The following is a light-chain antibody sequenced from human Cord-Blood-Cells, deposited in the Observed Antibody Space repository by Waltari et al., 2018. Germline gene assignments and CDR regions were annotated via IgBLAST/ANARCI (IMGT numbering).Light chain of an antibody. CDR2: DVS. CDR3: SSYTSSSTLVV. Sequence: QSALTQPASVSGSPGQSITISCTGTSSAVGGYNYVSWYQQHPGKAPKLMIYDVSNRPSGVSNRFSGSKSGNTASLTISGLQAEDEVDYYCSSYTSSSTLVVFGGGTKLTVL. V-gene: IGLV2-14*01. CDR1: SSAVGGYNY. J-gene: IGLJ2*01.